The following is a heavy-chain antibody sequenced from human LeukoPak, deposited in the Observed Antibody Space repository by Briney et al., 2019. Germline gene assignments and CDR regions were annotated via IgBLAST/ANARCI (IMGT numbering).Heavy chain of an antibody. J-gene: IGHJ4*02. V-gene: IGHV1-18*01. CDR3: ARGDYYDSSGYVDY. CDR2: ISAYNGNT. D-gene: IGHD3-22*01. Sequence: AASVKVSCKASGYTFTSYGISWVRQAPGQGLEWMGWISAYNGNTNYAQKLQGRVTMTTDTSTSTAYMELRSLRSDDTAVYYCARGDYYDSSGYVDYWGQGTLVTVSS. CDR1: GYTFTSYG.